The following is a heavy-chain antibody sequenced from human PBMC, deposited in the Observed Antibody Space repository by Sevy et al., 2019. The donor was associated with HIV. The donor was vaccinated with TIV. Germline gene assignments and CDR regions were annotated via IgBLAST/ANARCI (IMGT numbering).Heavy chain of an antibody. J-gene: IGHJ4*02. CDR2: VRSKGDGGTE. Sequence: GESLKISCAASGFIFSDAWLSWVRQGPGKGLEWVGRVRSKGDGGTEEYATPVKGRFIIARDDSKNMLYLQMNKLKIEDTGVYYCTTEGADWGQGTRVTVSS. V-gene: IGHV3-15*01. CDR3: TTEGAD. CDR1: GFIFSDAW.